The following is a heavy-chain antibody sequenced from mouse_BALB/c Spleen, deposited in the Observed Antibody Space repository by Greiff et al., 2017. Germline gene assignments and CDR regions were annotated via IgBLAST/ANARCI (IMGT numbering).Heavy chain of an antibody. CDR2: IYPDDGDT. CDR3: ARTAGATSAMDY. V-gene: IGHV1-82*01. CDR1: GYAFSSSW. D-gene: IGHD3-2*01. J-gene: IGHJ4*01. Sequence: QVQLKESGPELVKPGASVKISCKASGYAFSSSWMNWVKQRPGQGLEWIGWIYPDDGDTNYNEKFKGKATRTSDKSSSTAYMELSSLTSEDSAVYYWARTAGATSAMDYWGQGTSGTVSS.